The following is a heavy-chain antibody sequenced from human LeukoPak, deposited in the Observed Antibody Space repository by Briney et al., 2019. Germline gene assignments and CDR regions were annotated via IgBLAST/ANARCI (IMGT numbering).Heavy chain of an antibody. CDR1: GFTFSSYE. Sequence: GGSLRLSCAASGFTFSSYEMNWVRQAPGKGLEWVSYISSSGSTIYYADSVKGRFTISRDNAKNSLHLQMNSLRAEDTAVYYCARFASWELLPYFDYWGQGTLVTVSS. V-gene: IGHV3-48*03. CDR2: ISSSGSTI. J-gene: IGHJ4*02. CDR3: ARFASWELLPYFDY. D-gene: IGHD1-26*01.